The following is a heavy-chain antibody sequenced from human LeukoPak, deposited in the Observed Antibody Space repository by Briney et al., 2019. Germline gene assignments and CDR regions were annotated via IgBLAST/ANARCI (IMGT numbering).Heavy chain of an antibody. CDR3: ARVRGSSGWLKLDYFDY. CDR2: IKEDGSEI. D-gene: IGHD6-19*01. Sequence: PGGSLRLSCTASGFNFSTYWMTWVRQVPGKGLEWVANIKEDGSEIYYVDAVKGRFTISRDNAKNSLYLQMNSLRAEDTAVYYCARVRGSSGWLKLDYFDYWGQGTLVTVSS. CDR1: GFNFSTYW. V-gene: IGHV3-7*01. J-gene: IGHJ4*02.